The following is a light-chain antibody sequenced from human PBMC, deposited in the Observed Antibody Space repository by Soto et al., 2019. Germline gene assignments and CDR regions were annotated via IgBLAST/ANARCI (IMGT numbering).Light chain of an antibody. CDR3: CSYAGSGTFV. CDR2: EDT. J-gene: IGLJ1*01. Sequence: QSVLTQPASVSGSPGQSITISCTGTSSDVGSYDLVSWYQQPPGKAPKLMLYEDTKRPSGISTRFSGSKSGNAASLTISGLQAEDEADYYCCSYAGSGTFVFGTGTKLTVL. V-gene: IGLV2-23*01. CDR1: SSDVGSYDL.